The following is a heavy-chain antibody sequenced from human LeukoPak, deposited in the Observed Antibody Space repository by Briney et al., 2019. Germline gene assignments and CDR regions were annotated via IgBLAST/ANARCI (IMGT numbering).Heavy chain of an antibody. D-gene: IGHD4-17*01. CDR1: GYTFTGYY. CDR3: ARDSSDDYGSYYFDY. Sequence: ASVKVSCKASGYTFTGYYMHWVRHAPGQGLEWMGWINPNSGGTNYAQKFQGRVTMTRDTSISTAYMELSRLRSDDTAVYYCARDSSDDYGSYYFDYWGQGTLVTVSS. J-gene: IGHJ4*02. CDR2: INPNSGGT. V-gene: IGHV1-2*02.